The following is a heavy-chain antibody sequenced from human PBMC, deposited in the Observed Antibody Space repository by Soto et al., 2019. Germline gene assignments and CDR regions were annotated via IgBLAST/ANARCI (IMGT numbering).Heavy chain of an antibody. V-gene: IGHV1-69*13. Sequence: ASVKVSCKASGGTFSSYAISWVRQAPGQGPEWMGGIIPIFGTANYAQKFQGRVTITADESTSTAYMELSRLRSEDTAVYYCAREKGYCSSNSCRPHAFDIWGQGTMVTVSS. CDR3: AREKGYCSSNSCRPHAFDI. CDR2: IIPIFGTA. CDR1: GGTFSSYA. D-gene: IGHD2-2*01. J-gene: IGHJ3*02.